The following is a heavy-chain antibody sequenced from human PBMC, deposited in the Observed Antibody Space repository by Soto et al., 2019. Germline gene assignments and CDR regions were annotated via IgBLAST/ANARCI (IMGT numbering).Heavy chain of an antibody. CDR3: AEVDTAMAPLPEYGMDG. CDR1: GFTFSSYA. D-gene: IGHD5-18*01. CDR2: ISYDGSNK. Sequence: QVQLVESGGGVVQPGRSLRLSCAASGFTFSSYAMHWVRQAPGKGLEWVAVISYDGSNKYYADSVKGRFTISRDNSKNTLYLEMDSLGAGGKGGYYWAEVDTAMAPLPEYGMDGWGQGATVTVSS. V-gene: IGHV3-30-3*01. J-gene: IGHJ6*02.